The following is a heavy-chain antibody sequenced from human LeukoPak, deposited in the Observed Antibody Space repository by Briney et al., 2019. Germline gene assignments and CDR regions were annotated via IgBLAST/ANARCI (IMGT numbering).Heavy chain of an antibody. J-gene: IGHJ3*02. D-gene: IGHD3-10*01. Sequence: GAPVKVSCKASGGTFSSYAISWVRQAPGQGLEWMGGIIPIFGTANYAQKFQGRVTITADESTSTAYMELSSLRSEDTAVYYCATDSLTVGSYYHDAFDIWGQGTMVTVSS. CDR3: ATDSLTVGSYYHDAFDI. V-gene: IGHV1-69*13. CDR1: GGTFSSYA. CDR2: IIPIFGTA.